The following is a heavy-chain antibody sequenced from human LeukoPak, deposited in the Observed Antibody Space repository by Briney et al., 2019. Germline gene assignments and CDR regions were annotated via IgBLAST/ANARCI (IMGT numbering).Heavy chain of an antibody. CDR2: FYHSVST. CDR3: ARDMRGGNSYYVDS. D-gene: IGHD4-23*01. CDR1: GNSINRGYY. V-gene: IGHV4-38-2*02. J-gene: IGHJ4*02. Sequence: PSETLSLTCTVSGNSINRGYYWGWIRQPPGKGLEWIGSFYHSVSTYYNPSLKSRVTISVDPSKNQFSLKLSSVTAADTAVYYCARDMRGGNSYYVDSWGQGTLVTVSS.